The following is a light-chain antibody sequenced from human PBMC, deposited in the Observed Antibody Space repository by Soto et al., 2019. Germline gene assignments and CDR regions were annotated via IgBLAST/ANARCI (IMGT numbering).Light chain of an antibody. Sequence: QSVLTQPASVSGSPGQSITISCTGTSSDVGGYKYVSWYQQHPGKAPKLMIYEVSNRPSGVSNRFSGSKSGNTASLTISGLQAEDEADYYCSSYTSSSTYVFGTGTKDTVL. V-gene: IGLV2-14*01. CDR3: SSYTSSSTYV. CDR1: SSDVGGYKY. CDR2: EVS. J-gene: IGLJ1*01.